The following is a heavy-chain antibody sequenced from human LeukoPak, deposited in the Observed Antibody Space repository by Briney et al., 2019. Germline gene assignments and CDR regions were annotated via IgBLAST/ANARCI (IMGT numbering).Heavy chain of an antibody. V-gene: IGHV3-33*06. J-gene: IGHJ4*02. CDR1: GFTFNSYG. CDR3: AKGGIVEPY. D-gene: IGHD1-26*01. CDR2: IWYDGSNK. Sequence: GGSLRLSCAASGFTFNSYGMHWVRQAPGKGLEWVAVIWYDGSNKYYADSVKGRFTISRDNSKNTLYLQMNSLRAEDTAVYYCAKGGIVEPYWGQGTLVTVSS.